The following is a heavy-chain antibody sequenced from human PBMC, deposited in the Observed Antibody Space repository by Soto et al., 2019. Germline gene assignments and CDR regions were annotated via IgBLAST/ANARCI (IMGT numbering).Heavy chain of an antibody. CDR2: IWYDGSNK. Sequence: GGSLRLSCAASGFTFSSYGMHWVRQAPGKGLEWVAVIWYDGSNKYYADSVKGRFTISRDNSKNTLYLQMNSLRAEDTAVYYCARDVDYEGMAAYGMDVWGQGTTVTVSS. J-gene: IGHJ6*02. CDR3: ARDVDYEGMAAYGMDV. CDR1: GFTFSSYG. D-gene: IGHD3-16*01. V-gene: IGHV3-33*01.